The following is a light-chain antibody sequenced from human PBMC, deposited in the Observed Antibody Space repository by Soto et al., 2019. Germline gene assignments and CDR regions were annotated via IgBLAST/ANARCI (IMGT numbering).Light chain of an antibody. V-gene: IGLV2-11*01. Sequence: QSALIQPRSVSGSPGQSVTISCPGTSSDVGGYNYVSWYQQHPGKAPKLMIYDVNKRPSGVPDRFSGSKSGNTASLTISGLQAEDEADYYCCSYAGSYTLVFGTGTKVTVL. J-gene: IGLJ1*01. CDR1: SSDVGGYNY. CDR3: CSYAGSYTLV. CDR2: DVN.